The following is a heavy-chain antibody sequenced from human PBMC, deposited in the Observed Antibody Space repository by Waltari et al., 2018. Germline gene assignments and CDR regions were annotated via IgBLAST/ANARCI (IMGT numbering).Heavy chain of an antibody. CDR1: GGSFSGYY. CDR3: ARGRRFDY. V-gene: IGHV4-34*01. J-gene: IGHJ4*02. Sequence: QVQLQQWGAGLLKPSETLSLTCAVYGGSFSGYYWSWIRQPPGKGLEWIGEIYHSGSTNSHPSLKSRGTISGDTSKNQFSLKLSSVPAADTAVYYCARGRRFDYWGQGTLVTVSP. CDR2: IYHSGST.